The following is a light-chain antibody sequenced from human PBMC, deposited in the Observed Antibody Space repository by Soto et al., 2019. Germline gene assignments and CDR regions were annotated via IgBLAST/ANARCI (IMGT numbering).Light chain of an antibody. CDR3: QQYGSSHST. V-gene: IGKV3-20*01. Sequence: EIVLTQSPGTLSLSPGERATLSCRASQSVSSSYLAWYQQKPGQAPRLLIYGASSRATGIPDRFSGSGSGTDFTLTISRLEAEDFAVYYCQQYGSSHSTFGQGTRLEIK. CDR2: GAS. J-gene: IGKJ5*01. CDR1: QSVSSSY.